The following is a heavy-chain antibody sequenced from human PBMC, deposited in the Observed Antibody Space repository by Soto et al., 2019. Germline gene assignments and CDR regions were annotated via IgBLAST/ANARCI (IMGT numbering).Heavy chain of an antibody. V-gene: IGHV2-5*02. CDR2: IYWDDDQ. Sequence: QITLKESGPTLVKPTQTLTLTCTFSGFSLTTSGVGVGWIRQPPGKALEWLALIYWDDDQRYSPSLKSRLTITKDTSKNQVVLTMTNMDPVDTATYYCARFLWSSTSLCYFDYWGQGTLVTVSS. CDR1: GFSLTTSGVG. J-gene: IGHJ4*02. D-gene: IGHD2-2*01. CDR3: ARFLWSSTSLCYFDY.